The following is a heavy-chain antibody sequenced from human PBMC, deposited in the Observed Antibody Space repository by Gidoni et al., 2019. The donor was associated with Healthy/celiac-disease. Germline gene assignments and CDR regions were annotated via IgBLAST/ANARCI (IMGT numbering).Heavy chain of an antibody. CDR2: TYYSGGT. J-gene: IGHJ3*02. Sequence: QVQLQESGPGLVKPSETLSLTCTVSGGSSSSYYWSWIRQPPGKGLEWIGYTYYSGGTNYTPPLKIQVTIQVDTSRNQFSRKVASVTAAATAVYYCARVGLGIEIDGSLAFDIWGQGTMVTVSS. CDR1: GGSSSSYY. D-gene: IGHD2-21*01. CDR3: ARVGLGIEIDGSLAFDI. V-gene: IGHV4-59*01.